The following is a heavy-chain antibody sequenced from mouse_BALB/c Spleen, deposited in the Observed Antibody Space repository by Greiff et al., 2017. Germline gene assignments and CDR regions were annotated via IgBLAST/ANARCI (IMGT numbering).Heavy chain of an antibody. J-gene: IGHJ3*01. Sequence: QVQLKQSGAELVRPGSSVKISCKASGFAFSSYWMNWVKQRPGQGLEWIGQIYPGDGDTNYNGKFKGKATLTADKSSSTAYMQLSSLTSEDSAVYICARCKGYDYDWFAYWGQGTLVTVSA. CDR2: IYPGDGDT. CDR3: ARCKGYDYDWFAY. D-gene: IGHD2-4*01. CDR1: GFAFSSYW. V-gene: IGHV1-80*01.